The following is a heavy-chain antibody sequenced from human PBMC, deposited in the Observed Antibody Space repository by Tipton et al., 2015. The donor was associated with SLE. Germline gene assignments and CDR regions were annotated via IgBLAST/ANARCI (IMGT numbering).Heavy chain of an antibody. J-gene: IGHJ2*01. V-gene: IGHV3-30*04. D-gene: IGHD4/OR15-4a*01. Sequence: QVQLVQSGGGVVQPGRSLRLSCAASGFTFSSYAMHWVRQAPGKGLEWVAVIPYDGSNKYYADSVKGRFTISRDNSKNTLYLQMNSLRAEDTAVYYCARDPGASSKWYFDLWGRGTLVTVSS. CDR3: ARDPGASSKWYFDL. CDR2: IPYDGSNK. CDR1: GFTFSSYA.